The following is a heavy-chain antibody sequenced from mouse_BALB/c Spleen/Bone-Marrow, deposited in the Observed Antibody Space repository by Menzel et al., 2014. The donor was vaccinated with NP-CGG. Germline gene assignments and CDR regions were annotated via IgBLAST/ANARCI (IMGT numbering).Heavy chain of an antibody. CDR2: ISGDGRYT. CDR3: ARHAYYDQTEVSFVY. V-gene: IGHV5-9-2*01. Sequence: VQLKESGGGLVKSGGSLKLSCAASGFSFSNYGMSWVRQTPEKRLEWVATISGDGRYTFYSDSVKGRFTISRDNAKNSLYLQLSSLSSEDTALYYCARHAYYDQTEVSFVYWGQGTLVTVSA. CDR1: GFSFSNYG. J-gene: IGHJ3*01. D-gene: IGHD2-4*01.